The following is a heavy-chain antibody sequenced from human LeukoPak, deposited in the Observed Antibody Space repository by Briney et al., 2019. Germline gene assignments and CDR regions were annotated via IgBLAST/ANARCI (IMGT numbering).Heavy chain of an antibody. D-gene: IGHD6-13*01. CDR2: IYYSGST. CDR1: GGSISSYY. CDR3: ARVTGYRIEDYFDY. J-gene: IGHJ4*02. V-gene: IGHV4-59*01. Sequence: PSETLSLTCTVPGGSISSYYWSWIRQPPGKGLEWIGYIYYSGSTNYNPSLKSRVTISVDTSKNQFSLKLSSVTAADTAVYYCARVTGYRIEDYFDYWGQGTLVTVSS.